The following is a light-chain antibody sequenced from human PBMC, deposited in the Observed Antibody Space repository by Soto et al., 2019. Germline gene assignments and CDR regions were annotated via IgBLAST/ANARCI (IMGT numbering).Light chain of an antibody. CDR1: STDVGGYNY. CDR3: GSYTSTDTPVV. CDR2: EVS. J-gene: IGLJ1*01. V-gene: IGLV2-14*01. Sequence: QSVLAQPSSVSGSPGQSITISCTGTSTDVGGYNYVSWYQHHPGKGPKLIIYEVSNRPSGVSDRFSGSKSGNKASLIISNPEAEDESDYYCGSYTSTDTPVVFGTGTNVTVL.